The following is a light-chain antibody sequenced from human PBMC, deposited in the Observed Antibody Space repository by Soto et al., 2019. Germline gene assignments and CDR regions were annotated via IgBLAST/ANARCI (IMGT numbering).Light chain of an antibody. J-gene: IGKJ1*01. Sequence: EILMTQSSASLSVSPGERATLSCRASQSVSSNLAWYQHKPGQAPRLLIYGTSTRATGIPARFSGSGSGTEFTLTISSLQSEDFAVYYCQQYDNWPWTFGQGTKV. CDR1: QSVSSN. CDR3: QQYDNWPWT. V-gene: IGKV3-15*01. CDR2: GTS.